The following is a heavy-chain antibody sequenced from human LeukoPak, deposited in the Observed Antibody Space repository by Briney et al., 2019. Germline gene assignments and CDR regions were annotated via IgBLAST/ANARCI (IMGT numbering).Heavy chain of an antibody. D-gene: IGHD6-13*01. CDR3: ARVGAAAVHFDY. J-gene: IGHJ4*02. CDR2: IYSGGST. Sequence: GGSLRLSCAASGFTVSSNYMSWVRQAPGKGLEWVSVIYSGGSTYYADSVKGRFTISRDNSKNTLYLQMNSLRAEDTAVYYCARVGAAAVHFDYWGQGTLVTVSS. CDR1: GFTVSSNY. V-gene: IGHV3-66*01.